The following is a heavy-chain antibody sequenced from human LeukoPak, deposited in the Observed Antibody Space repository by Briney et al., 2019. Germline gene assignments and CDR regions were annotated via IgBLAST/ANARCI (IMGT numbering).Heavy chain of an antibody. J-gene: IGHJ5*02. CDR3: ARGPRAYYDSSGYYHP. CDR1: GFTFSSYS. Sequence: GGSLRLSCAASGFTFSSYSMNWVRQAPWKGLQWVSSISSSSSYIYYADSVKGRFTISRDNAKNSLYLQMNSLRAEDTAVYYCARGPRAYYDSSGYYHPWGQGTLVTVSS. D-gene: IGHD3-22*01. V-gene: IGHV3-21*01. CDR2: ISSSSSYI.